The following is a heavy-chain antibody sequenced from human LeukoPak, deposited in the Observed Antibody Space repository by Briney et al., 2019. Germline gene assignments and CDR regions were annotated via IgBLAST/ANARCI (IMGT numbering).Heavy chain of an antibody. V-gene: IGHV3-74*01. Sequence: GGSLRLSCAASGFTFSTYWMNWVRQAPGKGLVWVSRVNNDGSSTSYADSVEGRFTISRDNTKNTLYLQMDSLRAEDTAVYYCARDLNDLLQNYRSTWYPADYWGQGTLVTVSS. CDR2: VNNDGSST. CDR3: ARDLNDLLQNYRSTWYPADY. CDR1: GFTFSTYW. J-gene: IGHJ4*02. D-gene: IGHD6-13*01.